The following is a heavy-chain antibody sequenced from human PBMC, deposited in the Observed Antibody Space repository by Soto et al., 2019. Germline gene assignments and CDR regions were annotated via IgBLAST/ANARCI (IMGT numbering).Heavy chain of an antibody. Sequence: EVQLLESGGGLVQPGGSLRLSCAASGFTFGSYAMSWVRRAPGKGLERVSVISGSGGSTYYADSVKGRFTLCSDNSKKTLYLKMNSLRAENTAVYSCATMGSGSYYDYWGQGTLVTLSS. CDR2: ISGSGGST. CDR1: GFTFGSYA. D-gene: IGHD3-10*01. CDR3: ATMGSGSYYDY. V-gene: IGHV3-23*01. J-gene: IGHJ4*02.